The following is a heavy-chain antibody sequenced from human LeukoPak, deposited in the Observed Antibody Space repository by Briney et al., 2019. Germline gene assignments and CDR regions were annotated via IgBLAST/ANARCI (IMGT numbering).Heavy chain of an antibody. J-gene: IGHJ4*02. CDR3: ARAQEPVAIDY. CDR1: GGSISSSSYY. CDR2: IYYSGST. V-gene: IGHV4-39*01. Sequence: PSETLSLTCTVSGGSISSSSYYWGWIRQPPGKGLEWIGSIYYSGSTYYNPSLKSRVTISVDTSKNQFSLKLSSVTAADRAVYYCARAQEPVAIDYWGQGTLVTVSP. D-gene: IGHD5-12*01.